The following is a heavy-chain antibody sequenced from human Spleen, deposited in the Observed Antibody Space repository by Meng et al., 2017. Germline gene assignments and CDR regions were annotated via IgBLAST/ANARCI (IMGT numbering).Heavy chain of an antibody. D-gene: IGHD4-17*01. CDR2: INHSGST. V-gene: IGHV4-34*01. Sequence: PCGAGLFMPSESPARPFVVLVGSVMSYHWGWIRQPRGKGLGWIGEINHSGSTNYNPSLESRATISVDTSQNNLSLKLSSVTAADTAVYYCARRHLEASGYGDYAFDYWGQGILVTVLL. CDR3: ARRHLEASGYGDYAFDY. J-gene: IGHJ4*02. CDR1: VGSVMSYH.